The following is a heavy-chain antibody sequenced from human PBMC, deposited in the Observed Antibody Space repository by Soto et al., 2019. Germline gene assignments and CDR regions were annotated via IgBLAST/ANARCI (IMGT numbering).Heavy chain of an antibody. CDR1: GGPFSSYY. CDR3: ARDYYLCLFDP. CDR2: IYYSGGT. Sequence: SESLTLSCTVSGGPFSSYYWSWIRQPPGKGLEWIGYIYYSGGTNYNPSLKSRGTTSVDTSKNQFSLKQSSVFAADTAVYYCARDYYLCLFDPWGQGTLVTVSS. V-gene: IGHV4-59*01. J-gene: IGHJ5*02. D-gene: IGHD3-10*01.